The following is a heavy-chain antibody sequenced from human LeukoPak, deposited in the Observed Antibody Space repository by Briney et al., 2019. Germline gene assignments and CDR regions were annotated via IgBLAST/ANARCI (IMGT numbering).Heavy chain of an antibody. CDR1: GFTFSSYA. Sequence: PGGSLRLSCAASGFTFSSYAMSWVRQAPGKGLEWVSAISGSGGSTYYADSVKGRFTISRDNSKNTLYLQMNSLRAEDTAVYYCAKDLYSRRVTIFGVVIDAFDIWGQGTMVTVSS. D-gene: IGHD3-3*01. CDR2: ISGSGGST. V-gene: IGHV3-23*01. CDR3: AKDLYSRRVTIFGVVIDAFDI. J-gene: IGHJ3*02.